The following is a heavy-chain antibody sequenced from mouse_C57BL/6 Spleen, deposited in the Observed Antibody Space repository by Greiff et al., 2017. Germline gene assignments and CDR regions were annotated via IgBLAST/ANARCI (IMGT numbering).Heavy chain of an antibody. J-gene: IGHJ4*01. Sequence: EVMLVESGGDLVKPGGSLKLSCAASGFTFSSYGMSWVRQTPDKRLEWVATISSGGSYTYYPDSVKGRFTISRDNAKNTLYLQMSSLKSEDTAMYYCARQGCYGYGGDAMDYWGQGTSVTVSS. V-gene: IGHV5-6*01. CDR2: ISSGGSYT. D-gene: IGHD2-2*01. CDR3: ARQGCYGYGGDAMDY. CDR1: GFTFSSYG.